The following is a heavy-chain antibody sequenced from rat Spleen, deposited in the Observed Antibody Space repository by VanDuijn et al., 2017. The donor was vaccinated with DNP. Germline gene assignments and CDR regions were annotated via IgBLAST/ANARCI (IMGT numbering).Heavy chain of an antibody. Sequence: EVQLQESGPGLVKPSQSLSLTCSVTGYSITSNYWGWIRKFPGNKMEYLGYISYSGGTNYNPSLKSRISITRDTSKNQFFLQLNSVTTEDTATYYCARWSRYFDYWGHGVMVTVSS. J-gene: IGHJ2*01. CDR3: ARWSRYFDY. CDR2: ISYSGGT. CDR1: GYSITSNY. V-gene: IGHV3-1*01.